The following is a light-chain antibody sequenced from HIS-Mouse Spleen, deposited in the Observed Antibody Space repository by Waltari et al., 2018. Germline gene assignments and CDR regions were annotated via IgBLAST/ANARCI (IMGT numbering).Light chain of an antibody. CDR3: QVWDSSSDHVV. Sequence: SYVLTQPPSVSVAPGKTVRITCGGNNIGSKSVHWYQQKPGQAPVLVVYEDSDRPSGIPGRFSGSNSGNTATLTISRVEAGDEADYYCQVWDSSSDHVVFGGGTKLTVL. J-gene: IGLJ2*01. CDR2: EDS. V-gene: IGLV3-21*03. CDR1: NIGSKS.